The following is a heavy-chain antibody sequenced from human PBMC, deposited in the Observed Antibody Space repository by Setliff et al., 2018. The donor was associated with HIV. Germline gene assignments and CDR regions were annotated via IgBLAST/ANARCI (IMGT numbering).Heavy chain of an antibody. CDR2: VNHSGTT. Sequence: SETLSLTCAVYGGSFSGYYWSWIRQPPERGLEWIGEVNHSGTTNYNPSLKSRVTISVDTSKNQFSLRVKSVTAGDTGLYFCARRRGPMVRGVDPAPSFFFDYWGQGTPVTVSS. J-gene: IGHJ4*02. D-gene: IGHD3-10*01. CDR1: GGSFSGYY. V-gene: IGHV4-34*01. CDR3: ARRRGPMVRGVDPAPSFFFDY.